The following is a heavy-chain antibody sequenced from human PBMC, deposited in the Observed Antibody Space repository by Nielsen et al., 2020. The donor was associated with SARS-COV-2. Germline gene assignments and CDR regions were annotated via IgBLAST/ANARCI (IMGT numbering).Heavy chain of an antibody. J-gene: IGHJ6*02. CDR1: GFTFSSYS. CDR2: ISSSSSYI. Sequence: GGSLRLSCAASGFTFSSYSMNWVRQAPGKGLEWVSSISSSSSYIYYADSVKGRFTISRDNAKNSLYLQMNSLRAEDTAVYYCARDNPFTVWFRELTGRNAMDVWGQGTTVTVSS. CDR3: ARDNPFTVWFRELTGRNAMDV. D-gene: IGHD3-10*01. V-gene: IGHV3-21*01.